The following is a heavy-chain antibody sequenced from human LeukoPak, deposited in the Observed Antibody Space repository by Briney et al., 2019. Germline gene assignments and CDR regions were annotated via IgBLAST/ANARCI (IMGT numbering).Heavy chain of an antibody. Sequence: GGSLRLSCAASGFTFSNYAMSWVRQAPGKRPEWVSAISGSGGITYYADSVKGRFTISRDYSKNTLYLQMNSLRAEDTAVYYCAKESGSYYGVFDYWGQGTLVTVSS. D-gene: IGHD1-26*01. CDR2: ISGSGGIT. V-gene: IGHV3-23*01. J-gene: IGHJ4*02. CDR1: GFTFSNYA. CDR3: AKESGSYYGVFDY.